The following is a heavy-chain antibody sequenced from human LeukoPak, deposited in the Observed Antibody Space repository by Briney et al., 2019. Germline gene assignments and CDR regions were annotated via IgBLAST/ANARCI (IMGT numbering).Heavy chain of an antibody. D-gene: IGHD7-27*01. J-gene: IGHJ4*02. Sequence: SETLSLTCAVPGYSISSGYYWGWIREPPGKGLEWIGRYCHSGSTYYKPSLKSRVTISVDTSKHQFSLKLRSVTAADTAVYYCAGSLGSFDYGGQGTLVTVSS. CDR1: GYSISSGYY. CDR2: YCHSGST. V-gene: IGHV4-38-2*01. CDR3: AGSLGSFDY.